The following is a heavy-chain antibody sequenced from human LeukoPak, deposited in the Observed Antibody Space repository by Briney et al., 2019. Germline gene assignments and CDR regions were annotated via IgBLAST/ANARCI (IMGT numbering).Heavy chain of an antibody. CDR2: INHSGST. Sequence: PSETLSLTCAVYGGSFSGYYWSWIRQPPGKGLEWIGEINHSGSTNYNPSLKSRVTISVDTSKNQFSLKLSSVTAADTAVHYCARLRLGYCSSTSCYWRDYWGQGTLVTVSS. J-gene: IGHJ4*02. D-gene: IGHD2-2*01. CDR3: ARLRLGYCSSTSCYWRDY. V-gene: IGHV4-34*01. CDR1: GGSFSGYY.